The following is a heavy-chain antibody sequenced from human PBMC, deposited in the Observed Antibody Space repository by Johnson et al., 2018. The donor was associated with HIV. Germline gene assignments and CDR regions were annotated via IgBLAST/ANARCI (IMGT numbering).Heavy chain of an antibody. CDR3: ANDFWSGSGI. CDR2: IKSKTDGGTT. V-gene: IGHV3-15*01. Sequence: VQLVESGGGFVQPGGSLRLSCAASGFTFSNAWMSWVRQAPGKGLEWVGRIKSKTDGGTTDYAAPVKGRFTISRDYSKNTLYLQMNSLRAEDTAVYYCANDFWSGSGIWGQGTMVTVSS. D-gene: IGHD3-3*01. J-gene: IGHJ3*02. CDR1: GFTFSNAW.